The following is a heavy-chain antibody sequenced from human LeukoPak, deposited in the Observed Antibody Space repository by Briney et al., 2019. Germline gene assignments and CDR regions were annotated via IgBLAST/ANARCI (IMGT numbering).Heavy chain of an antibody. D-gene: IGHD6-13*01. J-gene: IGHJ5*02. CDR2: IIPIFGTA. Sequence: SVKVSCKASGGTFSSYAISWMRQAPGQGLEWMGGIIPIFGTANYAQKFQGRVTITADKSTSTAYMELSSLRSEDTAVYYCARDKGGYSSSWLNWFDPWGQGTLVTVSS. CDR3: ARDKGGYSSSWLNWFDP. CDR1: GGTFSSYA. V-gene: IGHV1-69*06.